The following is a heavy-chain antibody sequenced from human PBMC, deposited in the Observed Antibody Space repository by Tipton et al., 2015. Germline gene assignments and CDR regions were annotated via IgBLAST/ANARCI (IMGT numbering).Heavy chain of an antibody. CDR3: ARARGRHGGLFDS. CDR1: GGSISSSSYY. Sequence: LRLSCTVSGGSISSSSYYWAWIRQPPGKELEWIGYIQYSGSTNYNPSLKSRVTISVDTSKTQFSLKMRSVTATDTAVYYCARARGRHGGLFDSWGQGTLVTVSS. J-gene: IGHJ4*02. V-gene: IGHV4-61*05. CDR2: IQYSGST. D-gene: IGHD4-23*01.